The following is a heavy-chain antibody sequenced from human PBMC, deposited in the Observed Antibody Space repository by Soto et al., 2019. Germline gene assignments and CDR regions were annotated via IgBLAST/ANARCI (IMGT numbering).Heavy chain of an antibody. CDR3: ASDSGPRGYSSGWYFSDY. D-gene: IGHD6-19*01. Sequence: QVPLVQSGAEVKKPGASVKVSCKASGYTFTTYAIHWVRQAPGQRREWMGWINAGNGDTRYSHKFQGRVTITRDTSASTAYMELSSLRSEDTAVYYCASDSGPRGYSSGWYFSDYWGQETKVTVSS. CDR1: GYTFTTYA. J-gene: IGHJ4*02. V-gene: IGHV1-3*01. CDR2: INAGNGDT.